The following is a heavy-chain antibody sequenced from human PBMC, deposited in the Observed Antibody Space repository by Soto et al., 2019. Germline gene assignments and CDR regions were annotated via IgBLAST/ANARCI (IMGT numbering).Heavy chain of an antibody. V-gene: IGHV3-30-3*01. CDR1: GFTFSSYA. J-gene: IGHJ4*02. CDR2: ISYDGSNK. Sequence: GESLKISCAASGFTFSSYAMHWVRQAPGKGLEWVAVISYDGSNKYYADSVKGRFTISRDNSKNTLYLQMNSLRAEDTAVYYCARDLGAGGPIDYWGQGTLVTVSS. CDR3: ARDLGAGGPIDY. D-gene: IGHD3-16*01.